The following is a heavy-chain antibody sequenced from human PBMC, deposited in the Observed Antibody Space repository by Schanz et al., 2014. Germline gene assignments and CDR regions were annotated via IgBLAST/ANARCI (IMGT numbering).Heavy chain of an antibody. Sequence: EVQLVESGGGLVQPGGSLTLSCAASGFTFSSYLMSWVRQAPGKGREWVSGIGGSGGSTDYADSVKGRFTISRDNSKNMVFLQMNSLRAEDTAVYYCVKDLQRELLRDDHYYGMDVWGQGTTVTVSS. D-gene: IGHD1-26*01. V-gene: IGHV3-23*04. CDR3: VKDLQRELLRDDHYYGMDV. J-gene: IGHJ6*02. CDR2: IGGSGGST. CDR1: GFTFSSYL.